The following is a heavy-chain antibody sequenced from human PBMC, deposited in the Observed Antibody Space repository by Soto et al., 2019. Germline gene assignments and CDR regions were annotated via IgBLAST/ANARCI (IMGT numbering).Heavy chain of an antibody. CDR1: GYSFTDYW. J-gene: IGHJ3*02. D-gene: IGHD3-22*01. Sequence: GESLKISCKGSGYSFTDYWIGWVRQMPGKGLEWMGIIYPGDSDTTYSPSFQGQVTISADKSISTAFLQWSSLKASDTAMYYCARLFYYDSSGYRNAFEIWGQGTVVTVSS. V-gene: IGHV5-51*01. CDR2: IYPGDSDT. CDR3: ARLFYYDSSGYRNAFEI.